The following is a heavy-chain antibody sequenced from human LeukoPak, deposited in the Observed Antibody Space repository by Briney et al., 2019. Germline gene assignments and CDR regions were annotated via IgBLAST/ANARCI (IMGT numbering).Heavy chain of an antibody. J-gene: IGHJ5*02. CDR2: ISAYNGNT. V-gene: IGHV1-18*01. CDR3: ARVLSYDSSVNWFDP. CDR1: GYTFTSYG. D-gene: IGHD3-22*01. Sequence: ASVKVSCKASGYTFTSYGISWVRQAPGQGLEWMGWISAYNGNTNYAQKLLGRVTMTTDTSTSTAYMELRSLRSDDTAVYYCARVLSYDSSVNWFDPWGQGTLVTVSS.